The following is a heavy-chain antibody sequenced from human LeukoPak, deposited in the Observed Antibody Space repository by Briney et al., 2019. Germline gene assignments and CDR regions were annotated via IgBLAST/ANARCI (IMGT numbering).Heavy chain of an antibody. CDR2: INPNSGGT. V-gene: IGHV1-2*02. J-gene: IGHJ6*02. CDR3: ARGSLAAGFYYYYGMDV. Sequence: GASVKVSCKASGYTFTGYYMHWVRQAPGQGLEWMGWINPNSGGTNYAQKFQGRVTMTRDTSISTAYMELSRLRSDDTAVYYCARGSLAAGFYYYYGMDVWGQGTTVTVSS. D-gene: IGHD6-13*01. CDR1: GYTFTGYY.